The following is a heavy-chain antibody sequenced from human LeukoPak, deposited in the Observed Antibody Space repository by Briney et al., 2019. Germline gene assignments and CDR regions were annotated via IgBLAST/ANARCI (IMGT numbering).Heavy chain of an antibody. CDR3: AKYSSSWINWFDP. Sequence: SGGSLRLSCAASGFTFSSYSMNWVRQAPGKGLEWVSSISSSSSYIYYADSVKGRFTISRDNSKNTLYLQMNSLRAEDTAVYYCAKYSSSWINWFDPWGQGTLVTVSS. J-gene: IGHJ5*02. CDR1: GFTFSSYS. V-gene: IGHV3-21*04. CDR2: ISSSSSYI. D-gene: IGHD6-13*01.